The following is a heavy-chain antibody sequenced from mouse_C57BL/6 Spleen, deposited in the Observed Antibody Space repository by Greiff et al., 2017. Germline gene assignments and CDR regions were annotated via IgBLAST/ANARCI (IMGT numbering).Heavy chain of an antibody. Sequence: EVKLMESGPGLAKPSQTLSLTCSVTGYSITSDYWNWIRKFPGNKLEYMGYISYSGSTYYNPSLKSRISITRDTSKYQYYLQLNSVTTEDTATYYCARLTGLYYSFFDYWGQGTTLTVSS. V-gene: IGHV3-8*01. D-gene: IGHD1-1*01. CDR2: ISYSGST. CDR1: GYSITSDY. J-gene: IGHJ2*01. CDR3: ARLTGLYYSFFDY.